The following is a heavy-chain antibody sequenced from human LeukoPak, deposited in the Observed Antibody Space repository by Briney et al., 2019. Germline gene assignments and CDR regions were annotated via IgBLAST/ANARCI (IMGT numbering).Heavy chain of an antibody. CDR3: ARVPVAGTPFDY. J-gene: IGHJ4*02. CDR1: GFTFSSYA. CDR2: ISYDGSNK. D-gene: IGHD6-19*01. V-gene: IGHV3-30-3*01. Sequence: GGSLRLSCAASGFTFSSYAMHWVRQAPGKGLEWVAVISYDGSNKYYADSVKGRFTISRDNSKDTLYLQMNSLRAEDTAVYYCARVPVAGTPFDYWGQGTLVTVSS.